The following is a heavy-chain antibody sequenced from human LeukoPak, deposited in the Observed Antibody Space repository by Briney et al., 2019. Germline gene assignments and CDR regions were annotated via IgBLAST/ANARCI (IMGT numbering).Heavy chain of an antibody. V-gene: IGHV3-20*04. CDR2: INWNGGST. Sequence: GGSLRLSCAASGYTFDDYGMNWVRQAPGKGLEWVSGINWNGGSTGYADSVKGRFTISRDNAKNSLYLQMNSLRAEDTAFYYCARDRNRGYNWKDGYFQHWGQGPLVTVSS. D-gene: IGHD1-20*01. CDR3: ARDRNRGYNWKDGYFQH. J-gene: IGHJ1*01. CDR1: GYTFDDYG.